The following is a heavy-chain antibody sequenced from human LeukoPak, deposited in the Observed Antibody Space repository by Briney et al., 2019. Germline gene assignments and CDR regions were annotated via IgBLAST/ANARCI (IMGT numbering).Heavy chain of an antibody. D-gene: IGHD1-26*01. CDR1: GYTFTSYG. CDR2: ISAYKGNT. J-gene: IGHJ4*02. V-gene: IGHV1-18*01. Sequence: GASVKVSCKASGYTFTSYGISWVRQAPGQRLEWMGWISAYKGNTNYAQKLQGRVTMTTDTSTSTAYMELRSLRSDDTAVYYCARDGTVVGATPGDYWGQGTLVTVSS. CDR3: ARDGTVVGATPGDY.